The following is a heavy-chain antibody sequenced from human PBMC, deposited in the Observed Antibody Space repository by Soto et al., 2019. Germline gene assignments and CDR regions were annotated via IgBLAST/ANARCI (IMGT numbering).Heavy chain of an antibody. D-gene: IGHD2-21*02. Sequence: GESLKISCNGSGYSFTIYCIGLVLQMPGKGLEWMGIIYPGDSDTRYSPSFQGQVTISADKSISTAYLQWSSLKASDTAMYYCARRALGGDCCNFDYWGQGTLVTVSS. CDR1: GYSFTIYC. J-gene: IGHJ4*02. V-gene: IGHV5-51*01. CDR2: IYPGDSDT. CDR3: ARRALGGDCCNFDY.